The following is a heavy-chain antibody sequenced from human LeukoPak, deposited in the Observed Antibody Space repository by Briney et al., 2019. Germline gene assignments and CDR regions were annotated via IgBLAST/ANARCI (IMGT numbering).Heavy chain of an antibody. Sequence: ASVKVSCKASGYTFTSYGISWVRQAPGQGLEWMGWINPNSGGTNYAQKFQGRVTMTRDTSISTAYMELSRLRSDDTAVYYCARDLIRNSGRSAGYWGQGTLVTVSS. CDR1: GYTFTSYG. CDR2: INPNSGGT. CDR3: ARDLIRNSGRSAGY. J-gene: IGHJ4*02. D-gene: IGHD4-23*01. V-gene: IGHV1-2*02.